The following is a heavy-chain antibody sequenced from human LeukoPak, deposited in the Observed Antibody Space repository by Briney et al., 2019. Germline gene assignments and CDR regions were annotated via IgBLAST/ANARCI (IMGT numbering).Heavy chain of an antibody. V-gene: IGHV3-30*18. CDR1: GFTFSSYG. CDR3: AKDGAAAASGGFDY. CDR2: ISYDGSNK. J-gene: IGHJ4*02. Sequence: PGGSLRLSCAASGFTFSSYGMHWVRQAPGKGLEWVAVISYDGSNKYYADSVKGRFTISRDNSKNTLYLQMNSLRAEDTAVYYCAKDGAAAASGGFDYWGQGTLVTVSS. D-gene: IGHD6-13*01.